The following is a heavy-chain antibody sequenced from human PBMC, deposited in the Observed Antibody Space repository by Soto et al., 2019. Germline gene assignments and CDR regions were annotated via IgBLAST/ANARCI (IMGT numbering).Heavy chain of an antibody. D-gene: IGHD2-15*01. CDR2: IYYSGST. Sequence: QVQLQESGPGLVKPSETLSLTCTVSGGSISSYYWSWIRQPPGKGLEWIGYIYYSGSTNYNPSLKSRVTISVDTSKNQFSLKLSSVTAADTAVYYCARGLPLYNYYYYYGMDVWGQGTTVTVSS. CDR3: ARGLPLYNYYYYYGMDV. V-gene: IGHV4-59*01. J-gene: IGHJ6*02. CDR1: GGSISSYY.